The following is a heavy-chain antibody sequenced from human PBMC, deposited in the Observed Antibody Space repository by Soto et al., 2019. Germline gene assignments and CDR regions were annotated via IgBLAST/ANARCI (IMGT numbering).Heavy chain of an antibody. Sequence: GGSLRLSCAASGFTFSSYGMHWVRQAPGKGLEWVAVISYDGSNKYYADSVKGRFTISRDNSKNTLYLQMNSLRAEDTSVYYCAKSSQRKCDPLDDWGQGTLVTGS. J-gene: IGHJ4*02. V-gene: IGHV3-30*18. CDR1: GFTFSSYG. D-gene: IGHD2-21*01. CDR2: ISYDGSNK. CDR3: AKSSQRKCDPLDD.